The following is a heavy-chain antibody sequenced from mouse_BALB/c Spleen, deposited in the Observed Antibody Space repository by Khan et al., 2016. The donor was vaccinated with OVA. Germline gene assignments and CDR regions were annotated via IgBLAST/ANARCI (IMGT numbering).Heavy chain of an antibody. V-gene: IGHV1-84*02. CDR3: AARFAY. Sequence: VQLQESGPELVKPGASVKISCKASGYTFTDYYINWVKQKPGQGLEWIGWIYPGSANARYNERFQGKATLTVDTSSSTAFMQLSSLTSEDTGVYFCAARFAYWGQGTTLTVSS. CDR1: GYTFTDYY. J-gene: IGHJ2*01. CDR2: IYPGSANA.